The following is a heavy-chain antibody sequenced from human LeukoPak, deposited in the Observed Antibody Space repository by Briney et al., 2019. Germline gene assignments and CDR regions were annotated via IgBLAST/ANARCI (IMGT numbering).Heavy chain of an antibody. CDR2: IKYDGSED. Sequence: GGSLRLSCAASGFTFSRYWMSWMRQAPGKGLEWVANIKYDGSEDYYVDSVKGRFTISRDNAKNTLYLQLNSLRVEDTAVYYCKSGGAAPGSFDYWGRGTLVTVSP. V-gene: IGHV3-7*01. J-gene: IGHJ4*02. CDR1: GFTFSRYW. D-gene: IGHD1-1*01. CDR3: KSGGAAPGSFDY.